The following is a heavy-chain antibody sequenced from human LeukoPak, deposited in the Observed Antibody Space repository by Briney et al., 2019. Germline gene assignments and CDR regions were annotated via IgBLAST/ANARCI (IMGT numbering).Heavy chain of an antibody. CDR1: GFTLDDYA. Sequence: GGSLRLSRAASGFTLDDYAMHWVSQAPRQGLEWISLISGDGGSTHYAHPAKGRFPNSRKNSKNSLYLQMNLLKTHDPALYYCAEDFGHLKFDYWGQGTLVTVSS. D-gene: IGHD3-10*01. V-gene: IGHV3-43*02. CDR2: ISGDGGST. J-gene: IGHJ4*02. CDR3: AEDFGHLKFDY.